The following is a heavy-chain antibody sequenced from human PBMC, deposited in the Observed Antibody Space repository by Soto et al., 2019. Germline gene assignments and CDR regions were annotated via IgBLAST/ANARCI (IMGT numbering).Heavy chain of an antibody. D-gene: IGHD2-21*02. V-gene: IGHV1-3*05. CDR1: GYTFTSYA. CDR2: INAGNGNT. J-gene: IGHJ4*02. Sequence: QVQLVQSGAEEKKPGASVKVSCKASGYTFTSYAMHWVRQAPGQRLEWMGWINAGNGNTKYSQKCQGRVTITRDTSASTAYMELSSLRSEDTAVYDCARSIVVVTALYYWGQGSLVTVYS. CDR3: ARSIVVVTALYY.